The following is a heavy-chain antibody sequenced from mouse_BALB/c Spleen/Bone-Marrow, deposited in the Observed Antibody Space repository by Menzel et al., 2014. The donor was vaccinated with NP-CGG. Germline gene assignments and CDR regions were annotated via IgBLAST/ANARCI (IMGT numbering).Heavy chain of an antibody. V-gene: IGHV5-9-1*01. CDR1: GSTFSSYA. J-gene: IGHJ3*01. CDR3: ARPHYYGSSWFAY. CDR2: ISSGGSYT. D-gene: IGHD1-1*01. Sequence: EVMLVESGGGLVKPGGSLNLSCEAFGSTFSSYAMSWVRQTPEKRLGGVATISSGGSYTYYPDSVKGRFTISRDNAKNTLYLQMRSLRSEDTAMYYCARPHYYGSSWFAYWGQGTLVTVSA.